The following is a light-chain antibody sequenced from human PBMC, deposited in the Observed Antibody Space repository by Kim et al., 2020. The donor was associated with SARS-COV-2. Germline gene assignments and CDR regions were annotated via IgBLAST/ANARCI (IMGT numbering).Light chain of an antibody. J-gene: IGKJ1*01. CDR3: HQYDTSPPT. V-gene: IGKV3-20*01. CDR1: QSIYRTY. CDR2: GAF. Sequence: SPGERAHHSCRASQSIYRTYLAWYQQIPGQPPRLLIYGAFTRATGIPDRFSGSGSGTDFTLTISRLEPEDFAVYFCHQYDTSPPTFGQGTKVDIK.